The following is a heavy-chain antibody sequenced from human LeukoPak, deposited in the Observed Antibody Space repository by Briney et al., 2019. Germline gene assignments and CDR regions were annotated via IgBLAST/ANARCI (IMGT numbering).Heavy chain of an antibody. CDR1: GFTFSSYA. CDR3: ARGSYYDFWSGYHIGYYYYGMDV. D-gene: IGHD3-3*01. J-gene: IGHJ6*02. V-gene: IGHV3-30*04. Sequence: GGSLRLSCAASGFTFSSYAMHWVRQAPGKGLEWVAVISYDGSNKYYADSVKGRFTISRDNSKNTLYLQMNSLRAEDTAVYYCARGSYYDFWSGYHIGYYYYGMDVWGQGTTVTVSS. CDR2: ISYDGSNK.